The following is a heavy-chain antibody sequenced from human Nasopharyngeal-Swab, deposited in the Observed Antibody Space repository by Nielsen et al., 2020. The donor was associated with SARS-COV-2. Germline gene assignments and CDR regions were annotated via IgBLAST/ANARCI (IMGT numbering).Heavy chain of an antibody. J-gene: IGHJ4*02. CDR3: APARGSFDY. Sequence: VRQAPGKGLEWVALIYGGGFVTHYVDSVKGRFTVSRDDSRGTLSLQMNSLRVDDTAVYYCAPARGSFDYWGQGAVVTVSS. V-gene: IGHV3-23*03. CDR2: IYGGGFVT.